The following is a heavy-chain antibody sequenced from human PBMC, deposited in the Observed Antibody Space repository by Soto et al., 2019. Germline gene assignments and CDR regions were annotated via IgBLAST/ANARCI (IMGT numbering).Heavy chain of an antibody. V-gene: IGHV6-1*01. CDR2: TYYRSKWYY. J-gene: IGHJ4*01. D-gene: IGHD1-26*01. CDR3: ARGEEYSGRIFDY. Sequence: QVQLQQSGPGLVKPSQTLSLTCAITGDSVSSNSAGWSWVRQSPSRGLEWLGRTYYRSKWYYEYAVSVRGRITIDPDTSTNQYSPLLNSVTPEDTAVYFCARGEEYSGRIFDYWGPGPLVTVSS. CDR1: GDSVSSNSAG.